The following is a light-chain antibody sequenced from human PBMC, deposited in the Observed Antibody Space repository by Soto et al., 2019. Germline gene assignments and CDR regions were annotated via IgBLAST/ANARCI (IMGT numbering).Light chain of an antibody. Sequence: QLVLTQSPSASASLGASVKLTCTLSSGHSNYAIAWHQLQPEKGPRYLMKLNSDGSHIKGDGITDRFSGSSSGAERYLPISSLQSDDEADYYCQTWGTGIQVFGGGTKVTVL. CDR2: LNSDGSH. CDR1: SGHSNYA. CDR3: QTWGTGIQV. V-gene: IGLV4-69*01. J-gene: IGLJ2*01.